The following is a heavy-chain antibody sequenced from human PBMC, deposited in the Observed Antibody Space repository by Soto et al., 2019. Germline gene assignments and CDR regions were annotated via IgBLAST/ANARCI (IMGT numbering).Heavy chain of an antibody. CDR3: ARGLYTTVDTAAPYFDY. Sequence: AASVKVSCKASGYTFTSYYMHWVRQAPGQGLEWMGIINPSGGSTSYAQKFQGRVTMTRDTSTSTVYMELSSLRSEDTAVYYCARGLYTTVDTAAPYFDYWGQGTLVTVYS. V-gene: IGHV1-46*01. D-gene: IGHD5-18*01. CDR2: INPSGGST. CDR1: GYTFTSYY. J-gene: IGHJ4*02.